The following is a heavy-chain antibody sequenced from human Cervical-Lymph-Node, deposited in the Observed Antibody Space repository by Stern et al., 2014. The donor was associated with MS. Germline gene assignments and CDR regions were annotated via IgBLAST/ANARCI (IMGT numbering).Heavy chain of an antibody. CDR2: IVPLFGTP. CDR3: ANRNMGYTYGRHDY. Sequence: VTLVESGAEVKKPGSSVKVSCKASGGTFNNFVISWGRQARGQGLEGMGGIVPLFGTPDYARKLQGRFTITADKSTSTVHMVLSSLNREDTGIYYCANRNMGYTYGRHDYWGQGTLVTVS. CDR1: GGTFNNFV. J-gene: IGHJ4*02. V-gene: IGHV1-69*06. D-gene: IGHD5-12*01.